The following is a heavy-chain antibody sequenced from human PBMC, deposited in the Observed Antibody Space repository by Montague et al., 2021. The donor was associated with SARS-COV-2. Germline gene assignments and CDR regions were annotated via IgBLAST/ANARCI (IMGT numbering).Heavy chain of an antibody. CDR3: ARGGAFDP. CDR1: GGSTASHY. CDR2: VYYNGDT. Sequence: SETLSLTCTVSGGSTASHYWNWIRQSPGRRPELIGYVYYNGDTKYNPSLQSRVTISIDMSENQFSLRLSSVTAADTAVYSCARGGAFDPWGQGRLVTVSS. J-gene: IGHJ3*01. V-gene: IGHV4-59*08.